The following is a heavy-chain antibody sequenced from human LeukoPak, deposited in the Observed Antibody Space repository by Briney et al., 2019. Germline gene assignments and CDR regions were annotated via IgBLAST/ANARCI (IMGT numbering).Heavy chain of an antibody. CDR3: AKGGSNGWYADH. CDR1: GFKFDDYS. D-gene: IGHD6-19*01. CDR2: ISWSTATI. Sequence: PGMSLRLSCVGSGFKFDDYSMHWVRQVPGMGLEWVSGISWSTATIAYADSVKGRFTISRDNAKNSLYLQMNSLRPEDMALYYCAKGGSNGWYADHWGQGTLVTVSS. J-gene: IGHJ5*02. V-gene: IGHV3-9*03.